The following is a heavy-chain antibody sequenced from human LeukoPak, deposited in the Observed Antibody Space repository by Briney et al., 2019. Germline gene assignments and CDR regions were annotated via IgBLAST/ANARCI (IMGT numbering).Heavy chain of an antibody. J-gene: IGHJ4*02. D-gene: IGHD6-19*01. CDR3: ARVPIAVAGNDY. Sequence: ASVKVSCKASGYTFTSYDINWVRQATGQGLEWMGWMNPNSGNTGYAQKFQGRVTITRNTSISTAYMELSRLRSDDTAVYYCARVPIAVAGNDYWGQGTLVTVSS. CDR1: GYTFTSYD. V-gene: IGHV1-8*03. CDR2: MNPNSGNT.